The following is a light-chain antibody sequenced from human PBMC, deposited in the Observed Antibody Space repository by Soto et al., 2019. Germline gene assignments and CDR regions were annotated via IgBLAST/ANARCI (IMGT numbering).Light chain of an antibody. CDR3: QQRSNWPIT. CDR2: DAS. Sequence: EIVLTQSPATLSLSPGERATLSCRASQSVSSYLAWYQQKPGQAPRLLIYDASNRATGIPARFSGSGSGTEFTLTISRLEPEDFALYYCQQRSNWPITFGQGTRLEIK. CDR1: QSVSSY. V-gene: IGKV3-11*01. J-gene: IGKJ5*01.